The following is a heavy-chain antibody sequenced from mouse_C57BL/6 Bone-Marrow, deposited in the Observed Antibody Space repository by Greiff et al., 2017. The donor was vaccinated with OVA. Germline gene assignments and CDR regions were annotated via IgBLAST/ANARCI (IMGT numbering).Heavy chain of an antibody. CDR2: IRSKSNNYAT. Sequence: EVNVVESGGGLVQPKGSLKLSCAASGFSFNTYAMNWVRQAPGKGLEWVARIRSKSNNYATYYADSVKDRFTISRDDSESMLYLQMNNLKTEDTAMYYCVRHGRHYGLDYWGQGTTLTVSS. V-gene: IGHV10-1*01. D-gene: IGHD1-1*01. CDR1: GFSFNTYA. J-gene: IGHJ2*01. CDR3: VRHGRHYGLDY.